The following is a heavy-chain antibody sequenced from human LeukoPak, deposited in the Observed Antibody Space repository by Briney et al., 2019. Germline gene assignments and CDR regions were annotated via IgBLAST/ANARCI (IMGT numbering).Heavy chain of an antibody. CDR1: DVSFNGYY. J-gene: IGHJ4*02. Sequence: PSETLSLTCAVSDVSFNGYYWSWIRQAPGKGLEWIGEINQSGNSNYNPSFKSRVTISVDTSKKQFFLKLSSVTAADTAVYYCAGDLGGAYDYWGQGTLVTVSS. D-gene: IGHD1-26*01. CDR3: AGDLGGAYDY. V-gene: IGHV4-34*01. CDR2: INQSGNS.